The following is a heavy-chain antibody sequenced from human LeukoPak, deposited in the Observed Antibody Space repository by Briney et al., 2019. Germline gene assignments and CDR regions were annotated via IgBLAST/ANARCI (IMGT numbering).Heavy chain of an antibody. J-gene: IGHJ3*01. CDR1: GFTFSHFG. CDR3: ARDRGGTYTVGGAFDV. D-gene: IGHD1-26*01. Sequence: PGGSLRLSCAASGFTFSHFGMHWIRQAPGKGLEWVAVIFYNGGNKYYGDSVKGRFTISRGNSKSTHDLQMNSLRAEDTGVYYCARDRGGTYTVGGAFDVWGQGILVTVSS. V-gene: IGHV3-33*01. CDR2: IFYNGGNK.